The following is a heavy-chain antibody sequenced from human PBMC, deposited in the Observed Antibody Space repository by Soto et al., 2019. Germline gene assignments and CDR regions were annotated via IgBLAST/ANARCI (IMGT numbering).Heavy chain of an antibody. CDR3: AREGYSAGFDPFDF. CDR2: ISGYNGRT. V-gene: IGHV1-18*01. CDR1: GYNFRNFG. D-gene: IGHD5-18*01. Sequence: QVQLEQSGDAVKKPGASVQVSCKASGYNFRNFGITWVRQASGLGLEWLGWISGYNGRTSSARNFRDRVVLTTDTATNTAYMELRSLTSDDTAIYCCAREGYSAGFDPFDFWGQGTKVTVSS. J-gene: IGHJ3*01.